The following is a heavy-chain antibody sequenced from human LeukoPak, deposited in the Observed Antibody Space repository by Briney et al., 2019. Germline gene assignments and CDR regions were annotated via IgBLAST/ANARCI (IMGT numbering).Heavy chain of an antibody. J-gene: IGHJ6*02. CDR1: GFTVSSDY. Sequence: GGSLRLSCAASGFTVSSDYMSWVRQAPGKGLEWVSVLYSGGTTFYADSVKGRFTISRDNSKNTLYLQMNSLRAEDTAVYYCARGMDYYGMDVWGQGATVTVSS. CDR3: ARGMDYYGMDV. V-gene: IGHV3-53*01. D-gene: IGHD5-24*01. CDR2: LYSGGTT.